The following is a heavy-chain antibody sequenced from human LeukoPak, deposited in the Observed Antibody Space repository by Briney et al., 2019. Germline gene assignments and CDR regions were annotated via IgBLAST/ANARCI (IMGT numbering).Heavy chain of an antibody. D-gene: IGHD5-24*01. CDR3: ARQWLAFDY. J-gene: IGHJ4*02. CDR1: GFTFSSYE. CDR2: ISSSGGTI. Sequence: GGSLRLSCAASGFTFSSYEMNWVRQAPGKGLEWVSYISSSGGTIYYADSVKGRFTISRDNAKNSLYLQMNSLRAEDTAVYYCARQWLAFDYWGQGTLVTVSS. V-gene: IGHV3-48*03.